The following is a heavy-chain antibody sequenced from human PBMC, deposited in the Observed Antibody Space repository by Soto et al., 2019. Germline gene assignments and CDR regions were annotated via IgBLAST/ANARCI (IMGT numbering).Heavy chain of an antibody. CDR1: GFTFSSYG. CDR3: ARGVVQDWFDP. V-gene: IGHV3-33*01. Sequence: QVQLVESGGGVVQPGRSLRLSCAASGFTFSSYGMHWVRQARGKGLEWVAVIWYDGSNKYYADSVKGRFTISRDNSKNTLYLQMNSLRAEDTAVYYCARGVVQDWFDPWGQGTLVTVSS. J-gene: IGHJ5*02. CDR2: IWYDGSNK.